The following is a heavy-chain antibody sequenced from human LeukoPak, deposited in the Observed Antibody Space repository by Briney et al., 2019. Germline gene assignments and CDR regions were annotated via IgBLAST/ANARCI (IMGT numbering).Heavy chain of an antibody. D-gene: IGHD3-16*01. V-gene: IGHV4-39*01. Sequence: SETLTLTCTVSGGSISSSSNYWGWIRQPPGKGLEWFGSIYHSGSTYYNPSLKSRVTISVDTSKNQFSLKLSSVTAADTAVYYCARFKWGSTVGEDWFDPWGQGTPVTVSS. CDR2: IYHSGST. CDR1: GGSISSSSNY. CDR3: ARFKWGSTVGEDWFDP. J-gene: IGHJ5*02.